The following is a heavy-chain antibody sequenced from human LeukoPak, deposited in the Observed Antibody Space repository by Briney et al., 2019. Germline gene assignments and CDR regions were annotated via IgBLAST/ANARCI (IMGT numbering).Heavy chain of an antibody. CDR3: ARGAGVWFGETSIWTSDP. CDR2: INHSGST. D-gene: IGHD3-10*01. CDR1: GGSISGYY. J-gene: IGHJ5*02. Sequence: SETLSLTCSVSGGSISGYYWSWIRQPPGKGLEWIGEINHSGSTNYNPSLKSRVTISVDTSKNQFSLKLSSVTAADTAVYYCARGAGVWFGETSIWTSDPWGQGTLVTVSS. V-gene: IGHV4-34*01.